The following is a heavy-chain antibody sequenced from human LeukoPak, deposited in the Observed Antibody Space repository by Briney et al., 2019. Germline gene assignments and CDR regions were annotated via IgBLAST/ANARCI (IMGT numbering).Heavy chain of an antibody. V-gene: IGHV1-18*04. Sequence: ASVKVSCKASGFTFATSGISWVRQAPGQGLEWMGWITEFNRNTKYSQKFQGRVAMTTDTSTSTAYMELRSLRSDDTAVYYCARIRRAYYDFWSGYSAFDIWGQGTMVTVSS. D-gene: IGHD3-3*01. CDR2: ITEFNRNT. J-gene: IGHJ3*02. CDR1: GFTFATSG. CDR3: ARIRRAYYDFWSGYSAFDI.